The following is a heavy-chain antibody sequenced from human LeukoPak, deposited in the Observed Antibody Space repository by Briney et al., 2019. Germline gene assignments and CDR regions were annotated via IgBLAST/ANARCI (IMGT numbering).Heavy chain of an antibody. Sequence: GESLKISCKGSGYSFPSYWIAWVRQMPGKGLEWMGIIYPDESNIRYSPSFQGQVTISADKSISTAYLQWSSLKASDTAMYYCARPPSRGYSSSFEYWGQGTLVTVSS. J-gene: IGHJ4*02. D-gene: IGHD2-2*03. CDR3: ARPPSRGYSSSFEY. CDR2: IYPDESNI. V-gene: IGHV5-51*01. CDR1: GYSFPSYW.